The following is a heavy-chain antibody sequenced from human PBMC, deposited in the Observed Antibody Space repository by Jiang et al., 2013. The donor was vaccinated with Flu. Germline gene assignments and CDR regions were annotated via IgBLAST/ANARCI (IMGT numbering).Heavy chain of an antibody. CDR2: IYYTGST. Sequence: GPGLVKPSETLSLTCTVSGGSIRTNTYYWDWLRQPPGKGLEWIGTIYYTGSTTYNPSLKSRVTISVDTSKNQFSLKLSSVTAADTAVYYCARYFDHWGQGTLVTVSS. CDR1: GGSIRTNTYY. J-gene: IGHJ4*02. V-gene: IGHV4-39*07. CDR3: ARYFDH.